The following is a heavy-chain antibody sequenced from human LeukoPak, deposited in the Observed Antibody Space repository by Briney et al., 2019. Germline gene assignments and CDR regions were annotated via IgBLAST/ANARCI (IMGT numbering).Heavy chain of an antibody. D-gene: IGHD6-13*01. CDR1: GFTFSSYA. J-gene: IGHJ6*03. V-gene: IGHV3-74*01. Sequence: PGRSLRLSCAASGFTFSSYAMHWVRQAPGEGLVWVSRINSDDSIINYADSVKGRFTISRDNAKNTLYLQMNSLRAEDTAVYYCARVSGSSWYYYYYYYMDVWGKGTTVTVSS. CDR3: ARVSGSSWYYYYYYYMDV. CDR2: INSDDSII.